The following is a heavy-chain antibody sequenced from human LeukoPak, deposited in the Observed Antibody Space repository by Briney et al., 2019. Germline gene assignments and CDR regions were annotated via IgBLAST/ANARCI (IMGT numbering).Heavy chain of an antibody. CDR1: IFSFSKYW. D-gene: IGHD5-12*01. CDR2: INEEGTEK. CDR3: ARDPEGDYYDMDV. V-gene: IGHV3-7*01. J-gene: IGHJ6*02. Sequence: GRSLRLSCAASIFSFSKYWMRWVRQAPGKGLEWVANINEEGTEKHYVDSVKGRFFISRDNAKNSLYLQMNSLRDDDTAVYYCARDPEGDYYDMDVWGQGTTVTVSS.